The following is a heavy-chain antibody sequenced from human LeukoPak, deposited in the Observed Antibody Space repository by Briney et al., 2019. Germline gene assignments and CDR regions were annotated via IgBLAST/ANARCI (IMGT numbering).Heavy chain of an antibody. CDR1: GGSISSYY. CDR3: ARRXXNXFDP. Sequence: TLXXXCTVSGGSISSYYWSWIRQPAGKGLEWIGRIYTSGSTTYNPSLKSRVTMSVDTSKNQFSLKLSSVTAADTAVYYCARRXXNXFDPWGQGTLVTVSS. J-gene: IGHJ5*02. V-gene: IGHV4-4*07. CDR2: IYTSGST.